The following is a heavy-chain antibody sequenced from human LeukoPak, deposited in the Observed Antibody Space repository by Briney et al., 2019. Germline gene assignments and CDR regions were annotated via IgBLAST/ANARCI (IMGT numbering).Heavy chain of an antibody. CDR2: ISGSGGST. Sequence: GGSLRLSCAASGFTLSSYAMSWVRQAPGKGLEWVSVISGSGGSTYYADSVKGRFTISRDNSKNTLYLQMNSLRAEDTAVYYCAKHGGNSVFDIWGQGTMVTVSS. CDR1: GFTLSSYA. J-gene: IGHJ3*02. V-gene: IGHV3-23*01. CDR3: AKHGGNSVFDI. D-gene: IGHD4-23*01.